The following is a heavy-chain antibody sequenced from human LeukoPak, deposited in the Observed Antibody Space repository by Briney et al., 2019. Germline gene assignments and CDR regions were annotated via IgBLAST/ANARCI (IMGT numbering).Heavy chain of an antibody. CDR2: ISSSGDYI. D-gene: IGHD3-22*01. V-gene: IGHV3-21*04. CDR1: GFTFSSYT. Sequence: PGGSLRLSCAASGFTFSSYTLNWVRQAPGKGLEWVSSISSSGDYIYYADSMKGRFTISRDNAENSLYLQMNSLRAEDTAVYYCAKTRYYYDSSGYYGYWGQGTLVTVSS. J-gene: IGHJ4*02. CDR3: AKTRYYYDSSGYYGY.